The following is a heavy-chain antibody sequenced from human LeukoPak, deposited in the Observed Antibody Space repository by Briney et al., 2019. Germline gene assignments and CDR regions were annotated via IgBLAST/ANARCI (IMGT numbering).Heavy chain of an antibody. J-gene: IGHJ6*02. CDR1: GYTFTSYG. Sequence: ASVKVSCKASGYTFTSYGIRWVRPAPGQGLGWMGWILAYNGNTNYAQKLQGRVTMTTDTSTSTAYMELRSLRSDDTAVYYCARSAAENHYYYYYGMDVWGQGTTVTVSS. V-gene: IGHV1-18*01. CDR2: ILAYNGNT. D-gene: IGHD2-2*01. CDR3: ARSAAENHYYYYYGMDV.